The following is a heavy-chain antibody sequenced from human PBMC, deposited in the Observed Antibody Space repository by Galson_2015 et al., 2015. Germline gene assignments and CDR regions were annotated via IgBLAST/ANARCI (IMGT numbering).Heavy chain of an antibody. D-gene: IGHD3-10*01. J-gene: IGHJ6*03. CDR1: GYKFTNYW. Sequence: QSGAEVKKPGESLRISCKGSGYKFTNYWINWVRQMPGKGLEWMGRIDPSDSYTNYSPSFQGHVTISADKSISTAYLQWSSLKASDTAMYYCARHGTGYYFMDVWGKGTTVTVSS. V-gene: IGHV5-10-1*01. CDR3: ARHGTGYYFMDV. CDR2: IDPSDSYT.